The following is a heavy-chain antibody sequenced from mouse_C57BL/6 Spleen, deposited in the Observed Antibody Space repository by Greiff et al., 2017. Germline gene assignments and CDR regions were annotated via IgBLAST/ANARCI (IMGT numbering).Heavy chain of an antibody. CDR3: ARSGYGSSHVYFDV. V-gene: IGHV1-75*01. Sequence: QVQLKESGPELVKPGASVKISCKASGYTFTDYYINWVKQRPGQGLEWIGWIFPGSGSTYYNEKFKGKATLTVDKSSSTAYMLLSSLTSEDSAVCVSARSGYGSSHVYFDVWGTGTTVTVSS. CDR1: GYTFTDYY. CDR2: IFPGSGST. J-gene: IGHJ1*03. D-gene: IGHD1-1*01.